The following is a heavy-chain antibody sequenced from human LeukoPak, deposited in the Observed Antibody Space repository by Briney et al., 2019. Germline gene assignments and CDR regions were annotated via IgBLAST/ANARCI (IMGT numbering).Heavy chain of an antibody. V-gene: IGHV4-61*01. Sequence: SETLSLTCTVSGGSFSSGSYYWSWIRQPPGKGLEWIGYIYYSGSTNYNPSLKSRVTISVDTSKNQFSLKLSSVTAADTAVYYCARDGGYSSGWYEETWGQGTLVTVSS. CDR2: IYYSGST. CDR1: GGSFSSGSYY. CDR3: ARDGGYSSGWYEET. D-gene: IGHD6-19*01. J-gene: IGHJ4*02.